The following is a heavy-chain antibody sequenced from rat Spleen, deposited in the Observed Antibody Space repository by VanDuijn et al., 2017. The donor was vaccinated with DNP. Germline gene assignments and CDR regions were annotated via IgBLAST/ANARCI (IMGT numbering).Heavy chain of an antibody. CDR3: TTVRYGGYTLGFDY. J-gene: IGHJ2*01. D-gene: IGHD1-11*01. CDR1: GFTFNDYY. Sequence: EVLLVESDGGLVQPGRSLKLSCAVSGFTFNDYYMAWVRQAPAKGLEWVATISYNGGTPYYRDSVKGRFTISRDNAQSTLYLQMDSLRSEDTATYYCTTVRYGGYTLGFDYWGQGVMVTVSS. V-gene: IGHV5-20*01. CDR2: ISYNGGTP.